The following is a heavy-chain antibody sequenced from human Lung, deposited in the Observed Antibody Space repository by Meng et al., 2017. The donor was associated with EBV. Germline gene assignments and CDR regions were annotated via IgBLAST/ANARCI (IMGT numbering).Heavy chain of an antibody. D-gene: IGHD1-1*01. Sequence: QGPLTGSGPRLVEPSQTLSLTCTVSGDSISSDIWWSWVRQPPGKGLEWIGEVYHRGDTNYNPSLKSRVVISVDRSKNQFSLNLSSVTAADTAVYYCGRDQGRQLINHWGQGTLVTVSS. J-gene: IGHJ4*02. V-gene: IGHV4-4*02. CDR3: GRDQGRQLINH. CDR2: VYHRGDT. CDR1: GDSISSDIW.